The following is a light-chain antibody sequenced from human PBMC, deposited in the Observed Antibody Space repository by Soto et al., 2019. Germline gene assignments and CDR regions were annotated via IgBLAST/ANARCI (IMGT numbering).Light chain of an antibody. CDR2: EVT. CDR3: CSYAGSATWV. CDR1: NSDVGNYNL. Sequence: QSALTQPASVSGSPGQSITISCTGTNSDVGNYNLVSWYQQHPGKAPKLMMYEVTKRPSGVSNRFSGYKSGNTASLTISGLQAEYEADYYCCSYAGSATWVFGGGTKLTAL. J-gene: IGLJ3*02. V-gene: IGLV2-23*02.